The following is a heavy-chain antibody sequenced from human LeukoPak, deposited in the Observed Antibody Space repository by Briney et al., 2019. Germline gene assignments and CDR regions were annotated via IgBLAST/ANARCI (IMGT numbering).Heavy chain of an antibody. V-gene: IGHV1-8*01. J-gene: IGHJ4*02. CDR2: MNPNSGNT. Sequence: ASVKVSCKASGYTFTSYDINWVRQATGQGLEWMGWMNPNSGNTGYAQKFQGRVTMTRNTSISTAYMELSSLRSEDTAVYYCARGWHSSGWYGLVYWGQGTLVTVSS. CDR1: GYTFTSYD. D-gene: IGHD6-19*01. CDR3: ARGWHSSGWYGLVY.